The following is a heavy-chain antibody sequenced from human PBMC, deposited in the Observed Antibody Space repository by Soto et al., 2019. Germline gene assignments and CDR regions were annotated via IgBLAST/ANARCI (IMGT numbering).Heavy chain of an antibody. CDR2: IHYGGTT. V-gene: IGHV4-59*01. CDR1: GGSMSDYH. CDR3: ARFSSLLILTRHYMAV. Sequence: SETLSLTCTVSGGSMSDYHWSWIRQPPGKGLEWIGHIHYGGTTYYNPSLRSRVTISIDTSKNQFSLHLSSLTAADTAVYYCARFSSLLILTRHYMAVWGKGTTVTVSS. D-gene: IGHD6-6*01. J-gene: IGHJ6*03.